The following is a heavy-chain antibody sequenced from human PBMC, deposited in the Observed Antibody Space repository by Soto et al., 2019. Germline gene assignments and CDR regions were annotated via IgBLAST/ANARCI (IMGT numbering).Heavy chain of an antibody. CDR2: LLRSGSSA. J-gene: IGHJ5*02. V-gene: IGHV3-23*01. CDR3: AKDAISGDGIWLMDS. CDR1: GFTFRNYA. Sequence: VGSLRLSCAASGFTFRNYAMTWARQAPGKGLEWVSSLLRSGSSAYYADSVRGRFSISSDTSANSLYLQMDNLRAEDTAIYYCAKDAISGDGIWLMDSWGQGTVVTVSS. D-gene: IGHD4-17*01.